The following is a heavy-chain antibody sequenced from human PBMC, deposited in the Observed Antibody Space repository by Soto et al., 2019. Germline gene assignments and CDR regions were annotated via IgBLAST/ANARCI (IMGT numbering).Heavy chain of an antibody. CDR2: IKNDGSVT. V-gene: IGHV3-74*01. J-gene: IGHJ4*01. D-gene: IGHD3-10*02. CDR1: GFRISDYW. Sequence: GGSLRLSCVASGFRISDYWMSWVRQLPGKGPVWVSRIKNDGSVTSYADSVRGRFTISTDNAGNSVFLQMRSLRDEDTAVYFCVRDRDLYRDMFHADLWSQGTLVTVSS. CDR3: VRDRDLYRDMFHADL.